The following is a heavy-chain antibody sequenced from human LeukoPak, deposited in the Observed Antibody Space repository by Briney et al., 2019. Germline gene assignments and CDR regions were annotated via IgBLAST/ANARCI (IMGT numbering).Heavy chain of an antibody. CDR3: AKDKFEGCYDSSGYNYYFDY. CDR2: ISGSGGST. CDR1: GFTFSSYA. Sequence: AGGSLRLSCAASGFTFSSYAMSWVRQAPGKGLEWVSAISGSGGSTYYADSVKGRFTISRDNSKNTLYLQMNSLRAEDTAVYYCAKDKFEGCYDSSGYNYYFDYWGQGTLVTVSS. V-gene: IGHV3-23*01. D-gene: IGHD3-22*01. J-gene: IGHJ4*02.